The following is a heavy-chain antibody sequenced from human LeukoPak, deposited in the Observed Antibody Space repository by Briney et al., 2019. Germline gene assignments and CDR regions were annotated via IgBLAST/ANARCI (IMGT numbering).Heavy chain of an antibody. CDR2: IKQDGSEK. CDR3: ARAIMGRSSWYYFDY. CDR1: GFTFSSYW. D-gene: IGHD6-13*01. V-gene: IGHV3-7*01. J-gene: IGHJ4*02. Sequence: GGSLRLSCAASGFTFSSYWMSWVRQAPGKGLEWVANIKQDGSEKYYVDSVKGRFTISRDNAKNSLYLQMNSLRAEDTAVYCCARAIMGRSSWYYFDYWGQGTLVTVSS.